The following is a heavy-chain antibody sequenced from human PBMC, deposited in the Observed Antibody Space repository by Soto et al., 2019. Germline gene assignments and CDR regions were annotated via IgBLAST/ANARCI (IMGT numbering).Heavy chain of an antibody. V-gene: IGHV2-5*02. CDR3: VHHPYYGLAPYSFDY. J-gene: IGHJ4*02. D-gene: IGHD3-10*01. Sequence: QITLKESGPTLVKPTQTLTLTCTFSGFSLSTSGVGVGWIRQPPGKALEWLAVIYWDDDKRSSSSLKSRLTITKDTSKNQVVLRMTNMDPVDTATYYCVHHPYYGLAPYSFDYWGQGILVTVSS. CDR1: GFSLSTSGVG. CDR2: IYWDDDK.